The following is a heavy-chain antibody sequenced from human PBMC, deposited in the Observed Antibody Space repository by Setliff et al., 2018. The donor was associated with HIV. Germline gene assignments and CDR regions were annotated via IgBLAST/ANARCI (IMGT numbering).Heavy chain of an antibody. Sequence: PSETLSLTCTVYGGSFSAYHWSWIRQTPGKGLEWLGEINHSGSTACNLALESRVSMSIDTSKNQFSLKLTSVTAADTAIYYCARGRDYTGSWFRPFYLDFWGHGNLVTVSS. CDR3: ARGRDYTGSWFRPFYLDF. V-gene: IGHV4-34*01. CDR2: INHSGST. J-gene: IGHJ4*01. D-gene: IGHD3-3*01. CDR1: GGSFSAYH.